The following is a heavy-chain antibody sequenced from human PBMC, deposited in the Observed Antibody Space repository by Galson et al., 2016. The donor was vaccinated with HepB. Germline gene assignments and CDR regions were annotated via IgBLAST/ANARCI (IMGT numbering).Heavy chain of an antibody. CDR3: AKARFATPISFLVDD. V-gene: IGHV3-30*18. CDR2: ISNDGNDK. CDR1: GFSFSTYD. J-gene: IGHJ4*02. D-gene: IGHD3-10*01. Sequence: SLRLSCAASGFSFSTYDMNWVRQAPGKGLEWVAVISNDGNDKYYADSVKGRFTISRDNSKNTLYLGMNSLRDEDTAVYFCAKARFATPISFLVDDWGQGTLVTVSS.